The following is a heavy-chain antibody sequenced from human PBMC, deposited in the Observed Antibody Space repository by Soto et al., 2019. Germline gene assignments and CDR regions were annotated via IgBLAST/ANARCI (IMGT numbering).Heavy chain of an antibody. J-gene: IGHJ4*02. V-gene: IGHV1-3*01. CDR3: ARVGYCSSTSCFDY. CDR2: INAADGHT. Sequence: ASVKVSCKASGYTFINYPMHWVCQAPGQRLEWMGWINAADGHTKYSQKFQGRVTITRDTSASTAYMELSSLRSEDTAVFYCARVGYCSSTSCFDYWGQGTLVTVSS. D-gene: IGHD2-2*01. CDR1: GYTFINYP.